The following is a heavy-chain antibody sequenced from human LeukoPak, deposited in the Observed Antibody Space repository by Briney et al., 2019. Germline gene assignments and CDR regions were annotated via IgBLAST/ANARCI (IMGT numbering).Heavy chain of an antibody. D-gene: IGHD3-16*01. CDR3: ARGGGSFDY. CDR2: VHYSGIT. Sequence: SETLSLTCTVSSASISTYYWSWVRQPPGKGLEWIGYVHYSGITNYNPSLKSRVTISVDTSKNQFSLKLNSVTAADTAVYYCARGGGSFDYWGQGTLVTVSS. V-gene: IGHV4-59*01. CDR1: SASISTYY. J-gene: IGHJ4*02.